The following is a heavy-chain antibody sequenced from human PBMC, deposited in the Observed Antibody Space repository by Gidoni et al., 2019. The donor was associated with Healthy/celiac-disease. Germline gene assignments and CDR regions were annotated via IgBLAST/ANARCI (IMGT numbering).Heavy chain of an antibody. J-gene: IGHJ3*02. V-gene: IGHV3-23*01. Sequence: SVKGRFTISRDNSKNTLYLQMNSLRAEDTAVYYCAKTIVPAAIVTIFGVVEAFDIWGQGTMVTVSS. D-gene: IGHD3-3*01. CDR3: AKTIVPAAIVTIFGVVEAFDI.